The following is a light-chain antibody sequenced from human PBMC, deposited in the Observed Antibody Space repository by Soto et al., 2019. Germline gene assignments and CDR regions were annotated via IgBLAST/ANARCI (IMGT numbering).Light chain of an antibody. CDR3: QQYATSPRT. CDR2: GAS. V-gene: IGKV3-20*01. Sequence: EIVMTQSPATLSVSPGARATLSCRASQSVSSYLAWYQQKPGQAPRLLIYGASSRATGIPDRFSGSGSGADFTLTISRLEPEDFAVYYCQQYATSPRTFGQGTKVDIK. CDR1: QSVSSY. J-gene: IGKJ1*01.